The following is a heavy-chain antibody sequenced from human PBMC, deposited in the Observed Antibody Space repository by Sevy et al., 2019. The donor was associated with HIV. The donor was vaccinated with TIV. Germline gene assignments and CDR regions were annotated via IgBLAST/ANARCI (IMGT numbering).Heavy chain of an antibody. V-gene: IGHV3-48*01. CDR1: GFTFSSFG. J-gene: IGHJ4*02. Sequence: GGSLRLSCAASGFTFSSFGMNWVRHAPGKGLEWISYISHSTNTRLYAASVTGRFSISRDNARNSLYLQMNSLRAEDTAVYYCARESYFYDTTTFPENDYWGRGTLVTVSS. D-gene: IGHD3-22*01. CDR3: ARESYFYDTTTFPENDY. CDR2: ISHSTNTR.